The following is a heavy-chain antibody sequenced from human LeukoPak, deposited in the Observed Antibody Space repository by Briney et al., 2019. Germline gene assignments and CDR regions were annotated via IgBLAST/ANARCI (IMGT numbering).Heavy chain of an antibody. D-gene: IGHD3-16*02. CDR3: AYDYVWGSYRYPPNY. J-gene: IGHJ4*02. Sequence: PGGSLRLSCAASGFTFSSYAMSWVRQAPGKGLEWVSAISGSGGSTYYADSVKGRFTISRDNSKNTLYLQMNRLRAEDTAVYYCAYDYVWGSYRYPPNYWGQGTLVTVSS. V-gene: IGHV3-23*01. CDR1: GFTFSSYA. CDR2: ISGSGGST.